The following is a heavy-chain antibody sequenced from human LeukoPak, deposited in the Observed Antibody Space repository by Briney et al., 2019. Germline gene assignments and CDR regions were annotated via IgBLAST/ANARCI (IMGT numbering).Heavy chain of an antibody. Sequence: ASVKVSCKASGYSFTSHYFHRLRQAPGQGLEWMGIINPSGGSTDYAQKFQGRVTMTRDASTSTVYLELSSLRFEDTAVYYCARDWGIEGRDIPVAGRSDYYFGLDVWGPGTTVTVSS. CDR1: GYSFTSHY. V-gene: IGHV1-46*01. J-gene: IGHJ6*02. CDR2: INPSGGST. D-gene: IGHD6-19*01. CDR3: ARDWGIEGRDIPVAGRSDYYFGLDV.